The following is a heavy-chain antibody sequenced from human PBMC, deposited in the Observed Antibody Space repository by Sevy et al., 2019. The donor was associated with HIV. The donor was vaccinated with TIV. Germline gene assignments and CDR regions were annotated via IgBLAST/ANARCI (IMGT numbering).Heavy chain of an antibody. CDR2: ISSSSSNI. CDR3: AREGGYTDQGMDV. CDR1: GFTLSSYV. V-gene: IGHV3-48*01. D-gene: IGHD5-12*01. J-gene: IGHJ6*02. Sequence: GGSLRLSCAASGFTLSSYVMNWVRQAPGKGLEWVSYISSSSSNIYYADSVKGRFTISRDNAKNSVSVQMNSLRAEDTAVYYCAREGGYTDQGMDVWGQGTTVTVSS.